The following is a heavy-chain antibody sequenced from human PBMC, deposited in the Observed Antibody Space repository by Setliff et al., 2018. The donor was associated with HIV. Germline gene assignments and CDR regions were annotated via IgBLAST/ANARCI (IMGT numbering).Heavy chain of an antibody. Sequence: PSETLSLTCAVYGGSFSNYYWSWIRQSPGKGLEWIGEVTDDGSTIYNPSLKSRVTILVDTSKNEFSLKLASVTAADTAVYYCATVRVDHNWFDPWGQGTLVTVSS. CDR2: VTDDGST. V-gene: IGHV4-34*01. CDR3: ATVRVDHNWFDP. J-gene: IGHJ5*02. CDR1: GGSFSNYY.